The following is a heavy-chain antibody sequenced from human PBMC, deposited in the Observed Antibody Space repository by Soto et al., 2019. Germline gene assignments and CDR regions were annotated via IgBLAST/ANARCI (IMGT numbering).Heavy chain of an antibody. D-gene: IGHD3-22*01. CDR3: ARDGSSGYYYGY. Sequence: VQLLQSGAAVKKTGASVKVSCKASGCTFTSYGISCVRQAPGQGLEWMGWISAYNGNTNYAQKLQGRVTMTTDTSTSTAYMELRSLRSDDTAVYYCARDGSSGYYYGYWGQGTLVTVSS. V-gene: IGHV1-18*01. CDR1: GCTFTSYG. J-gene: IGHJ4*02. CDR2: ISAYNGNT.